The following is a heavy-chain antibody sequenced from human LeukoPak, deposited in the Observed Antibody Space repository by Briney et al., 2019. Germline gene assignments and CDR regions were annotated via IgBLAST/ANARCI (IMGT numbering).Heavy chain of an antibody. CDR3: ARLSGSGSFYDPGNWFDP. V-gene: IGHV4-59*08. CDR2: IYYTGST. Sequence: SETPSLTCSVSGGSISGYYWSWIRQPPGKGLEWIGFIYYTGSTFYDPTLKSRVTISVDTSKTQLSLKLTSVTAADTAVYYCARLSGSGSFYDPGNWFDPWGQGIQVTVSS. CDR1: GGSISGYY. J-gene: IGHJ5*02. D-gene: IGHD3-10*01.